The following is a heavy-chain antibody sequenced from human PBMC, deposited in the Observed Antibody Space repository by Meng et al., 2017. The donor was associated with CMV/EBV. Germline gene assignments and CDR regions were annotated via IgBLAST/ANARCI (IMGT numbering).Heavy chain of an antibody. D-gene: IGHD1-26*01. J-gene: IGHJ4*02. CDR1: CYTFTSYY. V-gene: IGHV1-46*01. CDR3: ARENGSVWDY. CDR2: INPSGGST. Sequence: AQQVQSGAEVKKPGSSGKVSCKASCYTFTSYYMHWVRQAPRQRLEWMVIINPSGGSTSYEQKFQGRVTMTRDTSTSTVYMELSSLRSEDTAVYYCARENGSVWDYWGQGTLVTVSS.